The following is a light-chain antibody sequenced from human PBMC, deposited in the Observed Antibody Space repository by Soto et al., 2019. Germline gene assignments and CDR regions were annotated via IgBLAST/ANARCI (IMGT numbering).Light chain of an antibody. J-gene: IGKJ1*01. Sequence: EIVLTQSPGTLSFSPGERSTLSCRASQSVSSNYLAWYQKKPGQAPRPLIYGASSRATGIPDRFSGSGAGTDFTLTISRLESEDFAVYYCQQYGSSPWTFGQGTKV. V-gene: IGKV3-20*01. CDR1: QSVSSNY. CDR3: QQYGSSPWT. CDR2: GAS.